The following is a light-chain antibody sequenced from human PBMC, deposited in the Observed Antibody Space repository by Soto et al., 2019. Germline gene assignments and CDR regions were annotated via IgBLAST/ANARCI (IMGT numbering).Light chain of an antibody. J-gene: IGLJ1*01. CDR1: SSNIGAGYD. Sequence: QSVLTQPPSVSGAPGQRVTISCTGSSSNIGAGYDVHWYQQLPGTAPKLLIYGNSNRPSGVPDRFSGSKSGTSASLAITGLQAEDEADYYCQSYDSSLSVVFGTGTMVTVL. CDR2: GNS. CDR3: QSYDSSLSVV. V-gene: IGLV1-40*01.